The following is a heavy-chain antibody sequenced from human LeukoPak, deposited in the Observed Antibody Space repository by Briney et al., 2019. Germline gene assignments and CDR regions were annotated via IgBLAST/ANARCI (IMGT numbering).Heavy chain of an antibody. CDR2: ISSSSSYI. CDR1: GFTFSSYS. D-gene: IGHD6-19*01. CDR3: ARDLTVAGTPSWFDP. Sequence: GGSLRLPCAASGFTFSSYSMNWARQAPGKGLEWVSSISSSSSYIYYADSVKGRFTISRDNAKNSLYLQMNSLRAEDTAVYYCARDLTVAGTPSWFDPWGQGTLVTVSS. V-gene: IGHV3-21*01. J-gene: IGHJ5*02.